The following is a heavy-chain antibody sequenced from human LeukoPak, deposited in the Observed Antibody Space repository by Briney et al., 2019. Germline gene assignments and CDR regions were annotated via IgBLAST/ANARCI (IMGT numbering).Heavy chain of an antibody. V-gene: IGHV3-53*01. D-gene: IGHD6-13*01. CDR1: GFTVSSNY. Sequence: GGSLRLSCAASGFTVSSNYMSWVRQAPGKGLEWVSVIYSGGSTYYADSVKGRFTISRDNSKNTLYLQMNSLRAEDTAVCYCARDIPDTDSSSWTYYYGMDVWGQGTTVTVSS. CDR2: IYSGGST. CDR3: ARDIPDTDSSSWTYYYGMDV. J-gene: IGHJ6*02.